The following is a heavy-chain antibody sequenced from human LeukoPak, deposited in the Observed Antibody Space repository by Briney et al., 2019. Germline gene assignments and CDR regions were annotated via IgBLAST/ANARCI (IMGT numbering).Heavy chain of an antibody. CDR3: ARDSQDTAIDY. CDR1: GGSISSRNSY. J-gene: IGHJ4*02. V-gene: IGHV4-61*01. CDR2: IYYSGST. D-gene: IGHD5-18*01. Sequence: SETLSLTCTVSGGSISSRNSYWGWIRQPPGKGLEWIGYIYYSGSTNYNPSLKSRVTISVDTSKNQFSLKLSSVTAADTAVYYCARDSQDTAIDYWGQGTLVTVSS.